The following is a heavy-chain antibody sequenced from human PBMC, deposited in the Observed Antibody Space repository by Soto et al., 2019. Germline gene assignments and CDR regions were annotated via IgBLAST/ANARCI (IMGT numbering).Heavy chain of an antibody. CDR3: ARDAGGDVVVVAALTSNEYFQH. CDR1: GFTFSSYS. J-gene: IGHJ1*01. D-gene: IGHD2-15*01. Sequence: GGSLRLSCAASGFTFSSYSMNWVRQAPGKGLEWVSYISSSSSTIYYADSVKGRFTISRDNAKNSLYLQMNSLRAEDTAVYYCARDAGGDVVVVAALTSNEYFQHWGQGTLVTVSS. CDR2: ISSSSSTI. V-gene: IGHV3-48*01.